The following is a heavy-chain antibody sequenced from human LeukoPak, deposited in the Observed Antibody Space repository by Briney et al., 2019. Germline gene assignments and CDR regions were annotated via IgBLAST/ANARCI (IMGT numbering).Heavy chain of an antibody. V-gene: IGHV3-7*01. CDR1: GFTFSSYA. CDR3: ARDLNWETY. Sequence: GRSLRLSCVASGFTFSSYAMHWVRQAPGKGLEWVANIKTDGSQIYYVDSVKGRFTISRDNAKNSLYLQMNSLRAEDTAVYYCARDLNWETYWGQGTLVSVSS. CDR2: IKTDGSQI. D-gene: IGHD7-27*01. J-gene: IGHJ4*02.